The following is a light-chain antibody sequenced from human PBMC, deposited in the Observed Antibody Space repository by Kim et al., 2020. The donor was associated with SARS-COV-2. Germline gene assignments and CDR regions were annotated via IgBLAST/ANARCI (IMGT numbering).Light chain of an antibody. Sequence: SALVGDRVTITCRASQGIGTWLAWYQQKPGKAPKLLIYAAATLQSGGPSRFSGSGSGTDFTLTITSLQPEDCATYYCQQAYSPITFGQGTRLEIK. CDR2: AAA. CDR1: QGIGTW. V-gene: IGKV1-12*01. J-gene: IGKJ5*01. CDR3: QQAYSPIT.